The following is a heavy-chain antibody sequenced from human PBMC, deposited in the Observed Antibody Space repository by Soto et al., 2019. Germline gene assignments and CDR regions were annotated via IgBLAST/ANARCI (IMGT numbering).Heavy chain of an antibody. CDR2: IYYSGST. V-gene: IGHV4-30-4*01. Sequence: LCGGSISSGDYYWSWIRQPPGKGLEWIGYIYYSGSTYYNPSLKSRVTISVDTSKNQFSLKLSSVTAADTAVYYCAREGSGYSRFDYWGQGTLVTVSS. CDR3: AREGSGYSRFDY. J-gene: IGHJ4*02. D-gene: IGHD3-22*01. CDR1: GGSISSGDYY.